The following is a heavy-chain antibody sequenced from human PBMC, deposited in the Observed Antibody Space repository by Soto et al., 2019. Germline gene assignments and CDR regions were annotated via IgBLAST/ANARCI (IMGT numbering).Heavy chain of an antibody. Sequence: DVQLVESGGDLAQPGGSLRLSCAASGFSISDYEMNWVRQAPGKGLEWVSYISGSGSTVYYADSVKGRFTISRDNAKNSVFLQINTLRVEDAAIYYCARNPSGQWVVRLYCDLWGQGTLVTVSS. CDR1: GFSISDYE. V-gene: IGHV3-48*03. CDR3: ARNPSGQWVVRLYCDL. D-gene: IGHD6-19*01. CDR2: ISGSGSTV. J-gene: IGHJ4*02.